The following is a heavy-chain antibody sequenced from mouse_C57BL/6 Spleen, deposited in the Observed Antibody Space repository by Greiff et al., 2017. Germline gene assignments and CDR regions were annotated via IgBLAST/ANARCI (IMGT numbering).Heavy chain of an antibody. CDR1: GYSITSGYY. CDR2: ISYDGSN. CDR3: ARFITTVGFDY. Sequence: ESGPGLVKPSQSLSLTCSVTGYSITSGYYWNWIRQFPGNKLEWMGYISYDGSNNYNPSLKNRISITRDTSKNQFFLKLNSVTTEDTATYYCARFITTVGFDYWGQGTTLTVSS. V-gene: IGHV3-6*01. D-gene: IGHD1-1*01. J-gene: IGHJ2*01.